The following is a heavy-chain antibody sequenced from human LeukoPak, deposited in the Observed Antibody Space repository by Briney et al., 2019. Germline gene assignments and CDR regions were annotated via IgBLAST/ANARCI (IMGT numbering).Heavy chain of an antibody. CDR3: ARGDSYGYYYGMDV. Sequence: SETLSLTCTVSGGSISSGGYYWSWIRQHPGKGLEWIGYIYYSGSTYYNPSLKSRVTISVDTSKNQFSLKLSSVTAADTAVYYCARGDSYGYYYGMDVWGQGTTVTVSS. V-gene: IGHV4-31*03. CDR2: IYYSGST. J-gene: IGHJ6*02. D-gene: IGHD5-18*01. CDR1: GGSISSGGYY.